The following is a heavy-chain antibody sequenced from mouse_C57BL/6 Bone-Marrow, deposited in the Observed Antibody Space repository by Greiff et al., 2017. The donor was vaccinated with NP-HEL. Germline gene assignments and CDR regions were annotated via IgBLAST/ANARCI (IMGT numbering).Heavy chain of an antibody. CDR2: INPNNGGT. V-gene: IGHV1-22*01. CDR1: GYTFTDYN. Sequence: EVQLQQSGPELVKPGASVPLSCPASGYTFTDYNMHWVKQSHGKSLEWIGYINPNNGGTRYNQKFKGKATLTVNKSSSTAYMELRSLTSEDSAVYYCARTFITTVVARDYWGQGTTLTVSS. J-gene: IGHJ2*01. D-gene: IGHD1-1*01. CDR3: ARTFITTVVARDY.